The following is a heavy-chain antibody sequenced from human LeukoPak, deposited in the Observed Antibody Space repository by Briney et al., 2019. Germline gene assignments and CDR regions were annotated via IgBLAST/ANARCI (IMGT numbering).Heavy chain of an antibody. Sequence: DPGGSLRLSCAASGFTFSSYWMSWVRQAPGKGLEWVANIKQDGSEKYYVDSVKGRFTISRDNAQNSMYLQMNSLRVEDTAVYYCTSWGDTTAEYFQRWGQGTLVTVSS. J-gene: IGHJ1*01. D-gene: IGHD2-21*02. CDR2: IKQDGSEK. V-gene: IGHV3-7*01. CDR3: TSWGDTTAEYFQR. CDR1: GFTFSSYW.